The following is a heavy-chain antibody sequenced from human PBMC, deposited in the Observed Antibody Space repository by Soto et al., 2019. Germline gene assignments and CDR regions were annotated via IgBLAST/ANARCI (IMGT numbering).Heavy chain of an antibody. J-gene: IGHJ6*02. D-gene: IGHD6-13*01. CDR1: GGTFSSYT. V-gene: IGHV1-69*02. Sequence: QVQQVQSGDEVKKPGSSVKVSCKASGGTFSSYTISWVRQAPGQGLEWMGRIIPVRGIANYAQKFQGRVTITADKSTRTAYMELSSLRSEDTAVYYCARTPGIAVDGTYYYGMDVWGQGTTVTVSS. CDR2: IIPVRGIA. CDR3: ARTPGIAVDGTYYYGMDV.